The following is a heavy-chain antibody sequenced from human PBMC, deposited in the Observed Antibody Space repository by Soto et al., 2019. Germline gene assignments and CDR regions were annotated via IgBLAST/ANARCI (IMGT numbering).Heavy chain of an antibody. CDR3: ARLSSSGWPIDS. Sequence: QVQLQESGPGLIKGSQTMTLTCTVSGGSISRGGYYWSWIRQHPGKGLEWIGYIYNSANTYQSRSLNSRVSISADTSKNHFSLNLSSVTAADTAMYYCARLSSSGWPIDSWGQGTLVTVSS. CDR1: GGSISRGGYY. CDR2: IYNSANT. J-gene: IGHJ4*02. D-gene: IGHD6-19*01. V-gene: IGHV4-31*03.